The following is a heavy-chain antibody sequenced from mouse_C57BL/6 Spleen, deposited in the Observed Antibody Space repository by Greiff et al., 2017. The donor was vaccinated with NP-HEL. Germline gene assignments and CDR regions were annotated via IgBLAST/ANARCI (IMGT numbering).Heavy chain of an antibody. V-gene: IGHV1-15*01. CDR2: IDPETGGT. D-gene: IGHD1-1*01. CDR3: TRLGTTVVA. J-gene: IGHJ2*01. Sequence: QVQLQQSGAELVRPGASVTLSCKASGYTFTDYEMHWVKHTPVHGLEWIGAIDPETGGTAYNQKFKGKAILTADKSSSTAYMELRSLTSEDSAVYYCTRLGTTVVAWGQGTTLTVSS. CDR1: GYTFTDYE.